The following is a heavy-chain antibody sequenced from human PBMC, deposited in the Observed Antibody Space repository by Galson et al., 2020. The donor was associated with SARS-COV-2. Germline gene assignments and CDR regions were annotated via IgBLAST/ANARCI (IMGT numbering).Heavy chain of an antibody. D-gene: IGHD5-18*01. CDR2: IDYRGST. Sequence: SETLSLTCNVSGDSIRSSSYYWGWIRQTPGKGLEWIGSIDYRGSTFYNPPLKSRVSVSVDTWKNQFSLRLTAVTAADTAVYYCVRYIARYVTSRYVGNWHFDPWGRGTLVSVPS. V-gene: IGHV4-39*07. J-gene: IGHJ2*01. CDR3: VRYIARYVTSRYVGNWHFDP. CDR1: GDSIRSSSYY.